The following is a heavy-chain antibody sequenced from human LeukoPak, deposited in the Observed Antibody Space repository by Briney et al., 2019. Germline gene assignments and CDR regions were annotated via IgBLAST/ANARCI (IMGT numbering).Heavy chain of an antibody. D-gene: IGHD3-16*01. Sequence: GESLKISCKGSGYTFTSYWIGWVRQMPGKGLEWMGIIYPGDSDTRYSPSFQGQVTISAARSISTAYLQWNSLKASDTAMYCCARHRDYVPDIWGQGTMVTVSS. CDR1: GYTFTSYW. J-gene: IGHJ3*02. V-gene: IGHV5-51*01. CDR2: IYPGDSDT. CDR3: ARHRDYVPDI.